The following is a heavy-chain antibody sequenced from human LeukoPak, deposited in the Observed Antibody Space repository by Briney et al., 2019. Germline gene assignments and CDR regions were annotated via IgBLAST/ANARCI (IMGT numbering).Heavy chain of an antibody. J-gene: IGHJ4*02. CDR2: MNPNSGNT. CDR1: GDTFTSYD. CDR3: VRTAGIFWSGAYYFDS. V-gene: IGHV1-8*01. D-gene: IGHD3-3*01. Sequence: ASVKVSCKASGDTFTSYDVNWVRQATGQGLEWMGWMNPNSGNTGYAQKLQGRVTMTRNTSINTAYIEVSSLRSEDPAVYYCVRTAGIFWSGAYYFDSWGQETLVTV.